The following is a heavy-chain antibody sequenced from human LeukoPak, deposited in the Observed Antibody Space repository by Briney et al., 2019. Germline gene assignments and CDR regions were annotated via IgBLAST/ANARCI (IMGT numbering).Heavy chain of an antibody. CDR3: TRARSSGWGHNFDY. J-gene: IGHJ4*02. CDR2: INHSGST. V-gene: IGHV4-34*01. Sequence: PSETLSLTCAVYGGSFSGYYWSWIRQPPGKGLEWIGEINHSGSTNYNPSLKSRVTISVDTSKNQFSLKLSSMTAADTAVYCTRARSSGWGHNFDYWGQGTRVTVSA. CDR1: GGSFSGYY. D-gene: IGHD6-19*01.